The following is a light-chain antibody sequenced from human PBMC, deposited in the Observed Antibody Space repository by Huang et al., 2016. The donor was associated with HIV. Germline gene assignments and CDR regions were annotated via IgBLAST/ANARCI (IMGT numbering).Light chain of an antibody. CDR3: QQSFTIPYS. V-gene: IGKV1-39*01. J-gene: IGKJ2*03. CDR1: QKISRY. CDR2: AAS. Sequence: DIQMTQSPSFLSASVGDRVTITCRASQKISRYLNWYHQKPGKAPELLIYAASSLQSGVPSRFSGSGAGTDFTLTISSLQPEDFATYYCQQSFTIPYSFGQGTKVEIK.